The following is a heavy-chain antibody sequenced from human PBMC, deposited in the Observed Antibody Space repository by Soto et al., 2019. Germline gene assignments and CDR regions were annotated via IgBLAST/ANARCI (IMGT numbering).Heavy chain of an antibody. V-gene: IGHV3-13*01. Sequence: EVQLVESGGGLVQPGGSLRLSCAASGFTFSSYDMHWVRQATGKGLEWVSAIGTAGDTYYPGSVKGRFTISRENAKTSLYLQMNGLRAGDTAGYYCARSGSIVSKGGGFDYWGQGTLVTVSS. J-gene: IGHJ4*02. CDR1: GFTFSSYD. CDR3: ARSGSIVSKGGGFDY. D-gene: IGHD1-26*01. CDR2: IGTAGDT.